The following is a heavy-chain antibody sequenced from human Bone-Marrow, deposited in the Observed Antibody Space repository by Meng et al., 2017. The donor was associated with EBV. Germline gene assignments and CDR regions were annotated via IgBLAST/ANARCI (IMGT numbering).Heavy chain of an antibody. D-gene: IGHD1-26*01. CDR2: ISGSGGST. V-gene: IGHV3-23*04. Sequence: VHVVEFGGGLGNPGGSLRLSCAASGFTYSSYAMNWVRQSPGKGLEWVSGISGSGGSTYYADSVKGRFTISRDNSKNTLYLQMNSLRAEDTAVYYCAKGELGPWGQGTLVTVSS. CDR3: AKGELGP. J-gene: IGHJ5*02. CDR1: GFTYSSYA.